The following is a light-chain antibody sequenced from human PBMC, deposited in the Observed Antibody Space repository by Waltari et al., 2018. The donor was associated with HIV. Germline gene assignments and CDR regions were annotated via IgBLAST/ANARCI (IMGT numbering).Light chain of an antibody. J-gene: IGKJ1*01. Sequence: QMTQSPSTLSAYVGDRVTITCRASESISSWLAWYQQKPGKAPKLLIYKASSLESWVPLRFSGSGSGTEFTLTVNSLQPDDFATYYCQQYNSYSWTFGQGTKVEIK. CDR2: KAS. V-gene: IGKV1-5*03. CDR1: ESISSW. CDR3: QQYNSYSWT.